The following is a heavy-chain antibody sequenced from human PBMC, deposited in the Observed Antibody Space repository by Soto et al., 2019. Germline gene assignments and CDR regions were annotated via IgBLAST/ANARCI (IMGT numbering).Heavy chain of an antibody. CDR1: GFSFRNYA. CDR3: ANGRATYGLLTHDY. D-gene: IGHD3-10*01. J-gene: IGHJ4*02. Sequence: GGSLRLSCAASGFSFRNYAMSWVRQAPGKGLGWISTLTGSSSNIYYADSVKGRFAISRDNSRNTLYLQMNSLTAEDTAVYYCANGRATYGLLTHDYWGQGTPGHRLL. CDR2: LTGSSSNI. V-gene: IGHV3-23*01.